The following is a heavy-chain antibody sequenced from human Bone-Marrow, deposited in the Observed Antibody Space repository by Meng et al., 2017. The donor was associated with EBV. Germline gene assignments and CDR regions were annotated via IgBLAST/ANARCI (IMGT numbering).Heavy chain of an antibody. Sequence: EGHVVESGGGLVGPGGSMRLCCAASGFIFNNYRMNWVRQAPGKGLEWVSVIDYGGISTYYADSVKGRFTISRDNAKNSVSLQMNNLRAEDTAVYYCVREEYDPRDFWGQGTLVTVSS. D-gene: IGHD3-16*01. CDR3: VREEYDPRDF. CDR2: IDYGGIST. CDR1: GFIFNNYR. J-gene: IGHJ4*02. V-gene: IGHV3-21*01.